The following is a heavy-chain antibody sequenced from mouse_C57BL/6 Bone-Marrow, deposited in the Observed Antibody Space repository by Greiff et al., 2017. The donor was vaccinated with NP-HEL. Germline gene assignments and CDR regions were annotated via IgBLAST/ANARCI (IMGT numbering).Heavy chain of an antibody. Sequence: EVQLQQSGPELVKPGASVKISCKASGYTFTDYYMNWVKQSHGKSLEWIGDINPNNGGTSYNQKFKGKATLTVDKSSSTAYMELRSLTSEDSAVYYCAVWLRRRFAYWGQVTLVTVSA. D-gene: IGHD2-2*01. CDR1: GYTFTDYY. V-gene: IGHV1-26*01. J-gene: IGHJ3*01. CDR3: AVWLRRRFAY. CDR2: INPNNGGT.